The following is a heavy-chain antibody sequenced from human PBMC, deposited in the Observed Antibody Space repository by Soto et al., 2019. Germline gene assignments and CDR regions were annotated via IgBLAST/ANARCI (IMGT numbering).Heavy chain of an antibody. D-gene: IGHD1-1*01. CDR2: ISGSGGST. CDR3: AKDPSERERDYYFDY. J-gene: IGHJ4*02. Sequence: PGGSLRLSCASSGFTFRSYAMNLVRQAPGKGLEWVSAISGSGGSTYSADSVKGRFTISRDNSKNTLYLQMNGLRAEDTAVYYCAKDPSERERDYYFDYWGQGTLVTVSS. CDR1: GFTFRSYA. V-gene: IGHV3-23*01.